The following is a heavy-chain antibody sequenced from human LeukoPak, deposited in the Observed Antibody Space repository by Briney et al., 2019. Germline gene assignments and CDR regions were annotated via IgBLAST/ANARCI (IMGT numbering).Heavy chain of an antibody. Sequence: PGGSLRLSCAASGFTFRSYWMSWVRQAPGKGLEWVANIKQDGSEKYYVDSVKGRFTISRDNAKSSLYLQMNSLRAEDTAVYYCARDLACQTSADCYHFDYWGQGTLVTVSS. J-gene: IGHJ4*02. V-gene: IGHV3-7*01. CDR1: GFTFRSYW. CDR2: IKQDGSEK. D-gene: IGHD2-21*02. CDR3: ARDLACQTSADCYHFDY.